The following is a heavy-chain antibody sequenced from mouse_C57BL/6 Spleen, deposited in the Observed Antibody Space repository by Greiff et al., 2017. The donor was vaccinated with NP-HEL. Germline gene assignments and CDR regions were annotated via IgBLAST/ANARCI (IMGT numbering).Heavy chain of an antibody. Sequence: DVHLVESGGGLVKPGGSLKLSCAASGFTFSSYAMYWVRQTPEKRLEWVATISDGGSYTYYPDNVKGRFTISRDNAKNNLYLQMSHLKSEDTAMYYCAREGDLLWTYWGQVTLVTVSA. V-gene: IGHV5-4*01. J-gene: IGHJ3*01. CDR3: AREGDLLWTY. CDR1: GFTFSSYA. D-gene: IGHD2-1*01. CDR2: ISDGGSYT.